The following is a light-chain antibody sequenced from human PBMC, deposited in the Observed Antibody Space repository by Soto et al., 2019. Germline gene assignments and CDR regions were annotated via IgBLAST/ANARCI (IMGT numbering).Light chain of an antibody. Sequence: QSALTQPASMSGSPGQSITLSCTGTISDVGAYNYVSWYQQHPGKAPKLMIFDVINRPSGVSNRFSGSKSGNTASLTISGPQAEDEADYYCSSYTTTRTVLFGGGTKVTVL. V-gene: IGLV2-14*03. J-gene: IGLJ2*01. CDR2: DVI. CDR3: SSYTTTRTVL. CDR1: ISDVGAYNY.